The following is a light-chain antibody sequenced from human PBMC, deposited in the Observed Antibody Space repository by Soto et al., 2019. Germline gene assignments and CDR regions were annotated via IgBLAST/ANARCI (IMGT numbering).Light chain of an antibody. Sequence: EIVLTQSPGTLSLSPGERATLSCRASQSVSSSYLAWYQQKPGQAPRLLIYGASSRATGIPDRFSGSGSGTDFTLTISRLEPEDCAVYYCQQYGSSPRTFGQGIKVEMK. CDR1: QSVSSSY. CDR3: QQYGSSPRT. V-gene: IGKV3-20*01. J-gene: IGKJ1*01. CDR2: GAS.